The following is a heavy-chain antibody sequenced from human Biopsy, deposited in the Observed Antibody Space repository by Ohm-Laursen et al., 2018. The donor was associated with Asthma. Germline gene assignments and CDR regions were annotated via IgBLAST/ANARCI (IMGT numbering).Heavy chain of an antibody. J-gene: IGHJ4*02. D-gene: IGHD1-26*01. CDR2: ISFDGTNR. Sequence: SSLRLSCSASGFSFSNYGMHWVRQAPGKGLDWVAVISFDGTNRNYTDSVKGRFTISRGNSRNTLHLEMNSLRAEDTAVYFCAKEVFPGWELRRGPDSWGQGTLVTVSS. CDR1: GFSFSNYG. V-gene: IGHV3-30*18. CDR3: AKEVFPGWELRRGPDS.